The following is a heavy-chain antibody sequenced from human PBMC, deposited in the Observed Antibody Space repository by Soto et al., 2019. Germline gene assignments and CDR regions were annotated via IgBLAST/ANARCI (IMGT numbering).Heavy chain of an antibody. J-gene: IGHJ3*02. CDR1: GFTFSSYA. D-gene: IGHD6-13*01. V-gene: IGHV3-23*01. CDR3: AKDFRPGQQLGGGAFDI. Sequence: GGSLRLSCAASGFTFSSYAMSWVRQAPGKGLEWVSAISGSGGSTYYADSVKGRFTISRDNSKNTLYLQMNSLRAEDTAVYYCAKDFRPGQQLGGGAFDIWGQGTMVTVSS. CDR2: ISGSGGST.